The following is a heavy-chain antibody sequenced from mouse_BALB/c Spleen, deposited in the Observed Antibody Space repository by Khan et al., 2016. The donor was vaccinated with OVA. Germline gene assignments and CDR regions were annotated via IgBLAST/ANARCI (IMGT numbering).Heavy chain of an antibody. CDR2: INPNDGGT. Sequence: EVQLQQSGPELVKPGASVKIPCKASGYTFTDYNMDWVKQSHGKSLEWIGDINPNDGGTIYNQKFKGKATLTVDKSSNTAYMELRSLTSEDTAVYYCTRKEDRYDGDFDYWGRGTTLTVSS. CDR1: GYTFTDYN. D-gene: IGHD2-14*01. CDR3: TRKEDRYDGDFDY. V-gene: IGHV1-18*01. J-gene: IGHJ2*01.